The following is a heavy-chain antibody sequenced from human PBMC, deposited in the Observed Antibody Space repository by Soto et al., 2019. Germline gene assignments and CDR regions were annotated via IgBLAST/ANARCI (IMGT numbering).Heavy chain of an antibody. Sequence: QVQLVQSGAEEKKPGASVKVSCKASGYTFTSYAMHWVRQAPGQRLEWMGWINAGNGNTKYSQKFQGRVTITRDTSHDTAYKELSSLRSEDTAVYYWGGEGWTAAAGLPDYWGQGTLVTVSS. V-gene: IGHV1-3*05. D-gene: IGHD6-13*01. CDR2: INAGNGNT. J-gene: IGHJ4*02. CDR3: GGEGWTAAAGLPDY. CDR1: GYTFTSYA.